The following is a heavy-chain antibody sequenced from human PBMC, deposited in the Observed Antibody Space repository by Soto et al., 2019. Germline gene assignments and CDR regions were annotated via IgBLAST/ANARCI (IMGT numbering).Heavy chain of an antibody. CDR3: AIAPGTCA. Sequence: EVQLVESGGGLVQPGGSLRLSCAASGFTFSSYWMGWVRQAPGKGLVWVSRINPDGSTTFYADSVKGRFTISRDNAKNTLYLQMNSLGAEDTAVDDCAIAPGTCAWGQGTLVTVTS. CDR1: GFTFSSYW. J-gene: IGHJ5*02. D-gene: IGHD6-13*01. CDR2: INPDGSTT. V-gene: IGHV3-74*01.